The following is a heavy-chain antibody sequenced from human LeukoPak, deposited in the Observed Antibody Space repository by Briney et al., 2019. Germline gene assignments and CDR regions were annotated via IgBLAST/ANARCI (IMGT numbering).Heavy chain of an antibody. CDR3: VPGGLAVSGIDY. J-gene: IGHJ4*02. CDR2: ITPDGSDR. CDR1: GFTFNNYW. D-gene: IGHD6-19*01. Sequence: GGSLRLPCAVSGFTFNNYWMSWVRQAPGKGLEWVANITPDGSDRYYVDSLKGRVTISRDNTKSSLYLQLNSLRAEDTAVYYCVPGGLAVSGIDYWGQRALVTVSS. V-gene: IGHV3-7*01.